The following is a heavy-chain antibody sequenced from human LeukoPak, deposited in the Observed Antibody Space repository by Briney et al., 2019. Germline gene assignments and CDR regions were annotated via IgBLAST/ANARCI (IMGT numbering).Heavy chain of an antibody. CDR3: ARDQYSGSLDY. Sequence: SETLSLTCTVSGGSISSYYWTWIRQPAGKGLEWIGRFSSTGSSNYNSSLKSRVTISVDTSKNQFYLKLSSVTAADTAVYDCARDQYSGSLDYWGQGTLVTVSS. CDR1: GGSISSYY. J-gene: IGHJ4*02. D-gene: IGHD1-26*01. V-gene: IGHV4-4*07. CDR2: FSSTGSS.